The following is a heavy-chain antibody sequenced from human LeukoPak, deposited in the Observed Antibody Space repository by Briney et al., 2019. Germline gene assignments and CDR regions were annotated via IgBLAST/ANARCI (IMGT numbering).Heavy chain of an antibody. CDR1: GFTFSRFW. Sequence: GGSPRLSCAASGFTFSRFWMHWVRQAPGKGLVWVSRINTDASNTIYADSVKGRFTISSDNAKNTLYLQMDSLRAEDTAPYYCARDQSIAGPTTADYWGQGTLVTVSS. V-gene: IGHV3-74*01. CDR3: ARDQSIAGPTTADY. CDR2: INTDASNT. J-gene: IGHJ4*02. D-gene: IGHD1-26*01.